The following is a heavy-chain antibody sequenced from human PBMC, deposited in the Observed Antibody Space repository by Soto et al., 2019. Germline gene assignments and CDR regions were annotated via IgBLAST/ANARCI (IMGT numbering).Heavy chain of an antibody. J-gene: IGHJ3*02. CDR1: GGTFSSYA. CDR3: ARGLEMATIQTAFDI. CDR2: IIPIFGTA. D-gene: IGHD5-12*01. V-gene: IGHV1-69*13. Sequence: SVKVSCKASGGTFSSYAISWVRQAPGQGLEWMGGIIPIFGTANYAQKFQGRVTITADESTSTAYMELSSLRSEDTAVYYCARGLEMATIQTAFDIWGQGTMVTVSS.